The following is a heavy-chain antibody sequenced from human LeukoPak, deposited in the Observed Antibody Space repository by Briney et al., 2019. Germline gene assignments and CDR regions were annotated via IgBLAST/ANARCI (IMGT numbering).Heavy chain of an antibody. CDR3: TSFRPAHYDILTGPLGIFDY. D-gene: IGHD3-9*01. CDR2: IRSKAYGGTT. J-gene: IGHJ4*02. Sequence: PGGSLRLSCTASGFTFGDYAMSWFRQAPGKGLEWVGFIRSKAYGGTTEYAASVKGRFTISRDDSKSIAYLQMNSPKTEDTAVYYCTSFRPAHYDILTGPLGIFDYWGQGTLVTVSS. V-gene: IGHV3-49*03. CDR1: GFTFGDYA.